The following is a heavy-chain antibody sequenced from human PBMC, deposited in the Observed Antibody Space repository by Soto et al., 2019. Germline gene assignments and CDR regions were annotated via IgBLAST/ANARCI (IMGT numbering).Heavy chain of an antibody. CDR3: ARDGAVAGDSNFDY. CDR2: INGGNGNT. Sequence: ASVKVSCKASGYTFTSYAMHWVRQAPGQRLGWMGWINGGNGNTKYSQKFQGRVTITRDTSASTAYMELSSLRSEDTAVYHCARDGAVAGDSNFDYWGQGTLVTVSS. J-gene: IGHJ4*02. D-gene: IGHD6-19*01. CDR1: GYTFTSYA. V-gene: IGHV1-3*01.